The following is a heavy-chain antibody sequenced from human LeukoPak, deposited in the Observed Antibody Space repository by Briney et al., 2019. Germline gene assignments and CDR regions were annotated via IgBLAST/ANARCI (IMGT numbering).Heavy chain of an antibody. CDR1: GGPISGYH. CDR2: IYYSGTSETT. J-gene: IGHJ4*02. CDR3: ARWNSGGDY. Sequence: SETLSLTCSVSGGPISGYHWSWMRQPPGPGLVWIGYIYYSGTSETTNYNPSLKSRVTISVHTSKNQFSLDLSSVTAADTAVYYCARWNSGGDYWGQGTLVTVSS. D-gene: IGHD1/OR15-1a*01. V-gene: IGHV4-59*01.